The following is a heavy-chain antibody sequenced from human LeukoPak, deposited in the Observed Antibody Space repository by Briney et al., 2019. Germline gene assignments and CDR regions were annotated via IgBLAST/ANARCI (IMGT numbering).Heavy chain of an antibody. V-gene: IGHV1-69*05. J-gene: IGHJ4*02. CDR2: IIPIFGTA. CDR1: GGTFSSYA. D-gene: IGHD5-12*01. CDR3: AREAGSGYDSEFHY. Sequence: ASVKVSCKASGGTFSSYAISWVRQAPGQGLEWMGGIIPIFGTANYAQKFQGRVTITTDESTSTAYMELSSLRSEDTAVYYCAREAGSGYDSEFHYWGQGTLVTVSS.